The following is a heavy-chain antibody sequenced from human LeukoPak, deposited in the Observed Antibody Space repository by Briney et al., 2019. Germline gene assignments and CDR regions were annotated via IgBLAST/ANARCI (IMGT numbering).Heavy chain of an antibody. CDR2: ISGSGGST. CDR3: AKVILGSYFDY. Sequence: GGSLRLSCAASGFIFSSYSMSWVRQAPGKGLEWVSAISGSGGSTYYTDSVKGRFTISRDNSKNTLYLQMNSLRAEDTAVYYCAKVILGSYFDYWGQGTLVTVSS. J-gene: IGHJ4*02. D-gene: IGHD1-26*01. CDR1: GFIFSSYS. V-gene: IGHV3-23*01.